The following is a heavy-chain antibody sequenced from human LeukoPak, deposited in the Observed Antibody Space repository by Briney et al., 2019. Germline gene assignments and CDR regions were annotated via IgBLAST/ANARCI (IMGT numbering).Heavy chain of an antibody. CDR3: ARGRYCSGGNCYFDY. D-gene: IGHD2-15*01. J-gene: IGHJ4*02. Sequence: GESLKISCKGSGYSFTSYWIGWVRQMSGKGLEWMGIIYPGDSDTRYSPSFQGQVTISADKSISTAYLQWSSLKASDTAMYYCARGRYCSGGNCYFDYWGQGTLVTVAS. CDR2: IYPGDSDT. CDR1: GYSFTSYW. V-gene: IGHV5-51*01.